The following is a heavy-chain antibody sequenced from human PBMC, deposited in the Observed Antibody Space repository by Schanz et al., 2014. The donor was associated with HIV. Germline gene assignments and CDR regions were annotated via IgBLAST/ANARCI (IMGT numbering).Heavy chain of an antibody. D-gene: IGHD6-19*01. V-gene: IGHV1-46*01. CDR2: MNPKDGSA. CDR3: ARDSAKAVAGLVGEAGFDY. Sequence: QVQLVQSGAEVKKPGASVKVSCKASGYTLSSYYMQWVRQAPGQGLEWMGIMNPKDGSATYAQKFQGRVTMTRDTSTSTVYMELRSLRSEDTAVYYCARDSAKAVAGLVGEAGFDYWGQGTLVTVSS. J-gene: IGHJ4*02. CDR1: GYTLSSYY.